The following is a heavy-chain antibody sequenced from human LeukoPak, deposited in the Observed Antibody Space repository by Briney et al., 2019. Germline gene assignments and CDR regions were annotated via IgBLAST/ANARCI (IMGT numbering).Heavy chain of an antibody. D-gene: IGHD3-10*01. CDR1: RLTFDDYA. CDR2: ISWNSGSI. CDR3: AKDSGYGSGRDDAFDI. V-gene: IGHV3-9*01. Sequence: PGGSLRLSCAASRLTFDDYAMHWVRHAPGKGLGWGLGISWNSGSIGYAESVKGRFTISRDKAKNSLYLQMNSLRAEDTALYYCAKDSGYGSGRDDAFDIWGQGTMVTVSS. J-gene: IGHJ3*02.